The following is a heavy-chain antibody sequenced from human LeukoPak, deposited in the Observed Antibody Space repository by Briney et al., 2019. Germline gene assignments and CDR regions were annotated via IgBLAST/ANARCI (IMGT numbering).Heavy chain of an antibody. CDR2: IYHSGST. CDR3: AREVVPAAVLDY. J-gene: IGHJ4*02. D-gene: IGHD2-2*01. CDR1: GGSISSGGYY. V-gene: IGHV4-30-2*01. Sequence: PSQTLSLTCTVSGGSISSGGYYWSWIRQPPGKGLEWIGYIYHSGSTYYNPSLKSRVTISVDRSKNQFSLKLSSVTAADTAVYYCAREVVPAAVLDYWGQGTLVTVSS.